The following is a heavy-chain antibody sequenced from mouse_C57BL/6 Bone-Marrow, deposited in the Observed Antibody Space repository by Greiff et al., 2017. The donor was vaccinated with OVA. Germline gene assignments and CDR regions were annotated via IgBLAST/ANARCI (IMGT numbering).Heavy chain of an antibody. D-gene: IGHD1-1*01. Sequence: VQLQQSGAELVKPGASVKISCKASGYAFSSYWMNWVKQRPGKGLEWIGQIYPGDGDTNYNGKFKGKATLTADKSSSTAYMQLSSLTSEDSAVYFCAREEDYGSSPFYCDYWGQGTTLTGSS. CDR3: AREEDYGSSPFYCDY. J-gene: IGHJ2*01. CDR1: GYAFSSYW. V-gene: IGHV1-80*01. CDR2: IYPGDGDT.